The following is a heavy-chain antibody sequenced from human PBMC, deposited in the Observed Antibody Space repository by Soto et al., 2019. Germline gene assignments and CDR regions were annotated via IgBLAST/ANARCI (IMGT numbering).Heavy chain of an antibody. V-gene: IGHV1-3*01. CDR2: INAGNGNT. J-gene: IGHJ5*02. CDR1: GYTFTSYA. Sequence: ASVKVSCKASGYTFTSYAMHWVRQAPGQRLERMGWINAGNGNTKYSQKFQGRVTITRDTSASTAYMELSSLRSEDTAVYYCARVKTYYYDSSGYADNWFDPWGQGTLVTVSS. CDR3: ARVKTYYYDSSGYADNWFDP. D-gene: IGHD3-22*01.